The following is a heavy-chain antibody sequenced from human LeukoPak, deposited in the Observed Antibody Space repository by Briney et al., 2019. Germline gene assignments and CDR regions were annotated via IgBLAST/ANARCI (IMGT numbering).Heavy chain of an antibody. CDR3: AKTRPLDSSSWSHGDY. Sequence: GGSLRLSCAASGFTFSSYSMSWVRQAPGKGLEWVSAISGSGDSTYYGDSVKGRFTISRDNSKNTLYLQMNSLRAEDTAVYYCAKTRPLDSSSWSHGDYWGQGTLVTVSS. CDR1: GFTFSSYS. V-gene: IGHV3-23*01. D-gene: IGHD6-13*01. J-gene: IGHJ4*02. CDR2: ISGSGDST.